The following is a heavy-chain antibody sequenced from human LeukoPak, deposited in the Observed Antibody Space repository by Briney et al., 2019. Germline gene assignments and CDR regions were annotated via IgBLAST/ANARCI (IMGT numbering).Heavy chain of an antibody. J-gene: IGHJ4*02. D-gene: IGHD2-15*01. V-gene: IGHV1-8*01. CDR2: MNPNSGKT. CDR1: GYTFTSYD. Sequence: ASVKVSCKASGYTFTSYDINWVRQATGQGLEWMGWMNPNSGKTGYAQKFQGRVTMTRNTSISTAYMELSSLRSEDTAVYYCARVHKLGYCSGGSCSDFDYWGQGTLVTVSS. CDR3: ARVHKLGYCSGGSCSDFDY.